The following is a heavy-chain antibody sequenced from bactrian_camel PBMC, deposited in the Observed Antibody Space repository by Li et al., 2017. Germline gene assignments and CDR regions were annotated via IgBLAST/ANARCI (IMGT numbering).Heavy chain of an antibody. Sequence: VQLVESGGGSVQPGASLRLSCAASGFTCRYSMSWVRQAPGKGLEWVSFISSDGVTTVCGDSVKGRFTISKDNAKNTLYLQMNSLKPDDTAMYYCAAATAPFACRLGYRAINHWGQGTQVTVS. CDR1: GFTCRYS. CDR3: AAATAPFACRLGYRAINH. V-gene: IGHV3S40*01. J-gene: IGHJ4*01. D-gene: IGHD1*01. CDR2: ISSDGVTT.